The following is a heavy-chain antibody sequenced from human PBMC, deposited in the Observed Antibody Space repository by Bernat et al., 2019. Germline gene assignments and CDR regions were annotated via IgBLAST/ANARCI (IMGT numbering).Heavy chain of an antibody. D-gene: IGHD5-12*01. J-gene: IGHJ6*02. Sequence: QVQLVESGGGVVQPGRSLRLSCAASGFTFSSYAIHWLRQPPDKGLEWVAVISHDGSNKYYADSVKGRFTISRDNSKNTLYLQMNSLRAEDTAVYYCARDIVATSRYGMDVWGQGTTVTVSS. CDR3: ARDIVATSRYGMDV. CDR2: ISHDGSNK. V-gene: IGHV3-30*03. CDR1: GFTFSSYA.